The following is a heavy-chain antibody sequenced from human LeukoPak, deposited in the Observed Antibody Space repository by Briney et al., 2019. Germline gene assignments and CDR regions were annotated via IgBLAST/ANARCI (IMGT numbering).Heavy chain of an antibody. J-gene: IGHJ4*02. CDR2: INTNTGNP. D-gene: IGHD3-3*01. CDR1: GYTFTSYA. V-gene: IGHV7-4-1*02. CDR3: ARTKDDFWSGYYDC. Sequence: ASVKVSCKASGYTFTSYAMNWVRQAPGQGLEWMGWINTNTGNPTYAQGFTGRFVFSLDTSVSTAYLQISSLKAEDTAVYYCARTKDDFWSGYYDCWGQGTLVTVSS.